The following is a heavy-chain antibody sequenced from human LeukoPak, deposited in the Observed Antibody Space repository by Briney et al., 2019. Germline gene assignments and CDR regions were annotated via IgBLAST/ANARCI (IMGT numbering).Heavy chain of an antibody. CDR3: ASGAGWLIDY. CDR2: IDNSGST. Sequence: SETLSLTCTVSGGHIDSFFGNWIRQPPGKGLEWIGYIDNSGSTKYSPSLKSRITMSRDTSKKQFSLKLTSVTAADTAMYYCASGAGWLIDYWGQGTLVSVSS. D-gene: IGHD6-19*01. J-gene: IGHJ4*02. CDR1: GGHIDSFF. V-gene: IGHV4-4*08.